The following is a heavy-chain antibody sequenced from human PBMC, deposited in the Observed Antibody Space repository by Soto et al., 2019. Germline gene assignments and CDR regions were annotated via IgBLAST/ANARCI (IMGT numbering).Heavy chain of an antibody. Sequence: SETLSLTCAVSGGSISSSNWWSWVRQPPGKGLEWIGEIYHSGSTNYNPSLKSRVTISVDKSKNQFSLKLSSVTAADTAVYYCARDLTKGIVGATNGYYYYGMDVWGQGTTVTVSS. D-gene: IGHD1-26*01. V-gene: IGHV4-4*02. CDR3: ARDLTKGIVGATNGYYYYGMDV. J-gene: IGHJ6*02. CDR1: GGSISSSNW. CDR2: IYHSGST.